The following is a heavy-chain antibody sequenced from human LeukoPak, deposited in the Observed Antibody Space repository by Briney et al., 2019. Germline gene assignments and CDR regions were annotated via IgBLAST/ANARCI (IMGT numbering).Heavy chain of an antibody. CDR3: ARESRPSEAAAGWDYFDY. V-gene: IGHV3-30*04. J-gene: IGHJ4*02. CDR2: ISYDGSNK. Sequence: PGGSLRLSCAASGFTFSSYAMHWVRQAPGKGLEWVAVISYDGSNKYYADSVKGRFTISRDNSKNTLYLQMNSLRAEDTAVYYCARESRPSEAAAGWDYFDYWGQGTLVTVSS. CDR1: GFTFSSYA. D-gene: IGHD6-13*01.